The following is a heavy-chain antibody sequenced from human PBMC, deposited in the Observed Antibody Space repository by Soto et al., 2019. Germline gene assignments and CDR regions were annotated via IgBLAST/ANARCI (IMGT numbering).Heavy chain of an antibody. D-gene: IGHD3-9*01. CDR3: ARDTPVLRYFDWCYNWLDP. Sequence: EASVKVSCKASGGTFSSYAISWVRQAPGQGLEWMGGIIPIFGTANYAQKFQGRVTITADESTSTAYMELSSLRSEDTAVYYCARDTPVLRYFDWCYNWLDPWGQGTLVTVSS. J-gene: IGHJ5*02. CDR1: GGTFSSYA. V-gene: IGHV1-69*13. CDR2: IIPIFGTA.